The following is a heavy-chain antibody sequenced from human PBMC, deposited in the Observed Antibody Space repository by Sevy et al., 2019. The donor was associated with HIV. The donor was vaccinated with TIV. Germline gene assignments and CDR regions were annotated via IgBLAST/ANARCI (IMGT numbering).Heavy chain of an antibody. CDR1: GFTLTSYT. CDR3: AKTLQKLPFHPHYFDY. Sequence: GGSLRVSCAASGFTLTSYTMNWVRQAPGKGLEWVASISATGGSTYYADSVKGRFTISRDVSKGTLYLQMNSLTAEDTAISYCAKTLQKLPFHPHYFDYWGQGTLVTVSS. V-gene: IGHV3-23*01. J-gene: IGHJ4*02. CDR2: ISATGGST. D-gene: IGHD2-21*02.